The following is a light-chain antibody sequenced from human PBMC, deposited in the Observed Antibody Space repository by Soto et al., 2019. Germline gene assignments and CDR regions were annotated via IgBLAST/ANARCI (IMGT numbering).Light chain of an antibody. CDR3: SSYTSSSTHVG. CDR2: EVS. V-gene: IGLV2-14*01. Sequence: QSALTQPASVSGSPGQSSTLSCTGTSSDVGAYNYVSWYQQHPGKAPKLMIFEVSYLPSGVSNRFSGSKSGNTASLTISGLQAEDEADDYGSSYTSSSTHVGFGGGSQLIVL. J-gene: IGLJ2*01. CDR1: SSDVGAYNY.